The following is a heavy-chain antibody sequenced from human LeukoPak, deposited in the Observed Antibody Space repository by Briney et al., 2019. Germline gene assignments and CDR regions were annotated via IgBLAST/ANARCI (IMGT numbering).Heavy chain of an antibody. J-gene: IGHJ4*02. CDR1: GYTFTSYD. Sequence: ASVKVSCKASGYTFTSYDINWVRQAPGQGREWMGWINPNSGGTNYAQKFQGRVTMTRDTSISTAYMELSRLRSDDTAVYYCARGKITIFGGDYWGQGTLVTVSS. CDR3: ARGKITIFGGDY. V-gene: IGHV1-2*02. D-gene: IGHD3-3*01. CDR2: INPNSGGT.